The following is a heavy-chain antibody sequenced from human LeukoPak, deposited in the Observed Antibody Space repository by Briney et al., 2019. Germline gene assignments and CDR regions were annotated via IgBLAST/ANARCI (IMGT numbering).Heavy chain of an antibody. CDR2: INHSGST. CDR3: ARGVMTTVTTPTPSDY. D-gene: IGHD4-17*01. Sequence: SETLPLTCAVYGGSFSGYYWSWIRQPPGKGLEWIGEINHSGSTNYNPSLKSRVTISVDTSKNQFSLKLSSVTAADTAVYYCARGVMTTVTTPTPSDYWGQGTLVTVSS. CDR1: GGSFSGYY. J-gene: IGHJ4*02. V-gene: IGHV4-34*01.